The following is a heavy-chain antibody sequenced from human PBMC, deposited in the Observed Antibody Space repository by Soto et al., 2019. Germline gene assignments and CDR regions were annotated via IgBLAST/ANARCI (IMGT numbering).Heavy chain of an antibody. CDR3: AKDPLYCSGGSCYSASIDAFDI. CDR1: GFTFSSYA. J-gene: IGHJ3*02. CDR2: ISGSGGST. V-gene: IGHV3-23*01. D-gene: IGHD2-15*01. Sequence: GGSLRLSCAASGFTFSSYAMSWVRQAPGKGLEWVSAISGSGGSTYYADSVKGRFTISRDNSKNTLYLQMNSLRAEDTAVYYCAKDPLYCSGGSCYSASIDAFDIWGQGTMVTVSS.